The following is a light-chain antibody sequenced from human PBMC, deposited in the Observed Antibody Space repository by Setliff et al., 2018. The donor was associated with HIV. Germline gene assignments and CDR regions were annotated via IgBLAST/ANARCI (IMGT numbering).Light chain of an antibody. J-gene: IGLJ1*01. CDR3: SSYGESPYV. CDR2: EVS. V-gene: IGLV2-14*01. CDR1: WSDVGGYNY. Sequence: QSALTQPASVSGSPGQSITISCTGTWSDVGGYNYVSWYQQHPGKAPKLMIYEVSNRPSGVSNRFSGSKSGNTASLTISGLQAEDEADYFCSSYGESPYVFGTGTKVTVL.